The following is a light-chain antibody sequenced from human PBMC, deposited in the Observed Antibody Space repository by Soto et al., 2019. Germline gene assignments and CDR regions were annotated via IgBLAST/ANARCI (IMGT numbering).Light chain of an antibody. V-gene: IGKV3-11*01. CDR1: QSVSTY. J-gene: IGKJ3*01. CDR3: QQRSSLFT. Sequence: DIVLTQSPATLSLSPGERATLSCRASQSVSTYLAWYQQRPGQAPRLLIYDASHRATGIPPRFSGSGSGTDFTLTISSLEPEDFAIYYCQQRSSLFTFGPGTKADIK. CDR2: DAS.